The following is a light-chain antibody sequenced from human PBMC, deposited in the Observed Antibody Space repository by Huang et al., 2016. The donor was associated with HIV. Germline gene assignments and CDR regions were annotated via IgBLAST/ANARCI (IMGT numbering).Light chain of an antibody. Sequence: DIQLTQSPSSLSASVGDRVTITCRASQSIRTYLNWYQQKPGKAPKLLIYFSSSLQSGVPSRFSGSGAGTDFTLTISSLQPEDFATYYCQQSYNTPRTFGQGTKLEIK. CDR3: QQSYNTPRT. J-gene: IGKJ2*02. CDR1: QSIRTY. CDR2: FSS. V-gene: IGKV1-39*01.